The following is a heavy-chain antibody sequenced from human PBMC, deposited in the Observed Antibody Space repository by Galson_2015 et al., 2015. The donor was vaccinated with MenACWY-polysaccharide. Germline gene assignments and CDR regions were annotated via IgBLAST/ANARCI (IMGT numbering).Heavy chain of an antibody. D-gene: IGHD2/OR15-2a*01. CDR2: IYYSGTT. CDR1: GGSISSYY. CDR3: ARARRSDSTVDF. J-gene: IGHJ4*02. Sequence: ETLSLTCTVSGGSISSYYWSWIRQPPGKGLEWIGYIYYSGTTTYNPSLKSRVTISLDTSKNQFSLSLNSVTAVDTAIYYCARARRSDSTVDFWGQGTLITVSS. V-gene: IGHV4-59*01.